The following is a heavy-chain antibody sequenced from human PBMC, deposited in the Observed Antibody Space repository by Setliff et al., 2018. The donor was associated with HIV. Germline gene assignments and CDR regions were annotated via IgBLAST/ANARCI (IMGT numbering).Heavy chain of an antibody. V-gene: IGHV4-4*07. CDR1: GGSISSYY. Sequence: ASETLSLTCTVSGGSISSYYWSWIRQPAGKGLEWIGRIYSSGSTKHNPSLKSRVTMSVDTSKNQVSLKLTSVTAADTAVYYCAKISPRGYSDITTGRLTDPFDVWGPGTMVTVSS. D-gene: IGHD3-9*01. J-gene: IGHJ3*01. CDR2: IYSSGST. CDR3: AKISPRGYSDITTGRLTDPFDV.